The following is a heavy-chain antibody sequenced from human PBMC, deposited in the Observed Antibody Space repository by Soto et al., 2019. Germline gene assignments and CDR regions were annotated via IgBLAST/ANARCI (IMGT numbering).Heavy chain of an antibody. CDR3: ARDDWSYGVPIDY. Sequence: GGSLRFSCAASGFNFDNVMTWVRQAPGKGLDWVSTISGSGSRRYYADSVKGRFTVSRDNSKNTLYLQMNSLRVDDTAVYYCARDDWSYGVPIDYWGQGTLVTVSS. J-gene: IGHJ4*02. CDR1: GFNFDNV. D-gene: IGHD5-18*01. CDR2: ISGSGSRR. V-gene: IGHV3-23*01.